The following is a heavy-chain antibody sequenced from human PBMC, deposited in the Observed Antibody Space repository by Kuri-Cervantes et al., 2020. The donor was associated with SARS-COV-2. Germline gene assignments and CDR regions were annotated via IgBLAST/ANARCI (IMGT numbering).Heavy chain of an antibody. J-gene: IGHJ5*02. V-gene: IGHV1-2*02. CDR2: INPNSGGT. CDR1: GYTFTGYY. CDR3: ARDTQQYYDFWSCYYNWFDP. Sequence: ASVKVSCKASGYTFTGYYMHWVRQAPGQGLEWMGWINPNSGGTNYAQKFQGRVTMTRDTSISTAYMELSRLISDDTAVYYCARDTQQYYDFWSCYYNWFDPWGQGTLVTVSS. D-gene: IGHD3-3*01.